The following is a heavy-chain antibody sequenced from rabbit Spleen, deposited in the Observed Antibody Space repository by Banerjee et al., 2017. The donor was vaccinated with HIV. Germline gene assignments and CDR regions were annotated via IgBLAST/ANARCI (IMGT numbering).Heavy chain of an antibody. CDR3: ARLYRL. Sequence: QSLDESGGGLVQPEGSLALTCKASGFSFSSSDYICWVRQAPGKGLEWIACIYGGDIHSTAYANWAKGRFTISKTSSTTVTLQMTRLTAADTATYFCARLYRLWGPGTLVTVS. D-gene: IGHD4-1*01. CDR2: IYGGDIHST. CDR1: GFSFSSSDY. V-gene: IGHV1S40*01. J-gene: IGHJ4*01.